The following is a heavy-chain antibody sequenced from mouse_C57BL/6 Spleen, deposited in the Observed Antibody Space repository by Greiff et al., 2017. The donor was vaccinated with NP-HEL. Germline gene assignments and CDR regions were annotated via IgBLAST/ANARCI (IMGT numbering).Heavy chain of an antibody. CDR1: GYAFSSSW. V-gene: IGHV1-82*01. CDR3: SYYSNSAWFAY. J-gene: IGHJ3*01. D-gene: IGHD2-5*01. Sequence: QVQLQQSGPELVKPGASVKISCKASGYAFSSSWMNWVKQRPGKGLEWIGRIYPGDGDTNYNGKFKGKATLTADKSSSTAYMQLSSLTSEDSAVYFCSYYSNSAWFAYWGQGTLVTVSA. CDR2: IYPGDGDT.